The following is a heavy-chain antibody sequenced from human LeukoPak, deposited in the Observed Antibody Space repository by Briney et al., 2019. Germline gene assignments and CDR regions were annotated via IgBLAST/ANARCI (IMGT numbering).Heavy chain of an antibody. D-gene: IGHD6-19*01. V-gene: IGHV4-39*01. Sequence: TSETLSLTCTVSGGSISSSSYYWGWIRQPPGKGLEWIGSIYYSGSTYYNPSLKSRVTISVDTSKNQFSLKLSSVTAADTAVYYCARREWLVLGPFDYWGQGTLVTVSS. CDR1: GGSISSSSYY. CDR2: IYYSGST. CDR3: ARREWLVLGPFDY. J-gene: IGHJ4*02.